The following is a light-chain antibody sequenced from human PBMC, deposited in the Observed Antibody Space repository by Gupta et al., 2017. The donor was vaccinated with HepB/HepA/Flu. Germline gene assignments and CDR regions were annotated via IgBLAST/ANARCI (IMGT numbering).Light chain of an antibody. J-gene: IGLJ1*01. Sequence: QSALTEPPSASGSPGQSVTISCTGTSSDVGSYNSVSWYQQHPGKAPKLMIYEVSKLPSGVPDRFSGSKSGNTASLTVSGLQAEDEADYYCSSYAGSNIFYVFGTGTKVTVL. CDR3: SSYAGSNIFYV. CDR2: EVS. V-gene: IGLV2-8*01. CDR1: SSDVGSYNS.